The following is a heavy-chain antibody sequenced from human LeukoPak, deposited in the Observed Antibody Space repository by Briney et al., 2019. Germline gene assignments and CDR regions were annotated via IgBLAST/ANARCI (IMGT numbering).Heavy chain of an antibody. CDR1: GGSFSGYY. CDR2: INHSGST. J-gene: IGHJ4*02. V-gene: IGHV4-34*01. Sequence: SETLSLTCAVYGGSFSGYYWSWIRQPPGKGLEWIGEINHSGSTNYNPSLKSRVTISVDTSNNQFSLKLSSVTAADTAVYYCARVSSGSYDNDYWGQGTLVTVSS. D-gene: IGHD1-26*01. CDR3: ARVSSGSYDNDY.